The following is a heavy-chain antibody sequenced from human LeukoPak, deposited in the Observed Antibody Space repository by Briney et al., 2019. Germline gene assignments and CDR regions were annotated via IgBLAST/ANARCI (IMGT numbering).Heavy chain of an antibody. D-gene: IGHD3-22*01. CDR2: ISAYNGNT. CDR1: GYTFTSYG. V-gene: IGHV1-18*01. Sequence: ASVKVSCKASGYTFTSYGISWVRQAPGQGLEWMGWISAYNGNTNYAQKLQGGVTMTTDTSTSTAYMELRSLRSDDTAVYYCARSPRGAMIVVAGWFDPWGQGTLVTVSS. J-gene: IGHJ5*02. CDR3: ARSPRGAMIVVAGWFDP.